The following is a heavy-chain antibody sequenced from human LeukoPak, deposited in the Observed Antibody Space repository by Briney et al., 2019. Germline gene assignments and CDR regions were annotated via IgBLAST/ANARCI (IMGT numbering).Heavy chain of an antibody. CDR2: INPSGGST. V-gene: IGHV1-46*01. D-gene: IGHD5-12*01. CDR3: ARGQARGAPDY. CDR1: GYTFTDYY. J-gene: IGHJ4*02. Sequence: ASVKVSCKASGYTFTDYYMHWARQAPGQGLEWMGIINPSGGSTSYAQKFQGRVTMTRDMSTSTVYMELSSLRSEDTAVYYCARGQARGAPDYWGQGTLVTVSS.